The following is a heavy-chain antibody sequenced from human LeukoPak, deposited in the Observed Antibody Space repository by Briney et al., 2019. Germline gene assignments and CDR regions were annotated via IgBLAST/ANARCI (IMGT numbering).Heavy chain of an antibody. J-gene: IGHJ5*02. CDR3: ARIRNRAGWFDP. Sequence: SGPALVKPTQTLTLTCTFPGFSLSTSGMCVSWIRQPPGKALEWLALIDWDDDKYYSTSLKTRLTISKDTSKNQVVLTTTNMDPVDTATYYCARIRNRAGWFDPWGQGTLVTVSS. CDR1: GFSLSTSGMC. CDR2: IDWDDDK. D-gene: IGHD1/OR15-1a*01. V-gene: IGHV2-70*01.